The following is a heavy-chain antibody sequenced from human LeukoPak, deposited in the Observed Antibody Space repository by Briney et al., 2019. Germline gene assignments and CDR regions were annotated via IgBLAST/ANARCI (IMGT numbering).Heavy chain of an antibody. V-gene: IGHV3-21*01. D-gene: IGHD6-6*01. Sequence: GGSLRLSCAASGFTFSSYSMNWVRQAPGKGLGWVSSISSSSSYIYYADSVKGRFTISRDNAKNSLYLQMNSLRAEDTAVYYCARDLPSIAARFGLFDYWGQGTLVTVSS. J-gene: IGHJ4*02. CDR3: ARDLPSIAARFGLFDY. CDR1: GFTFSSYS. CDR2: ISSSSSYI.